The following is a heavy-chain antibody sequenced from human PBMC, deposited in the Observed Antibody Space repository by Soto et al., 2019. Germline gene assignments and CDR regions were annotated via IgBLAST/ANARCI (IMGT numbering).Heavy chain of an antibody. CDR2: INPSGDST. CDR1: GYTFNAYS. J-gene: IGHJ4*02. V-gene: IGHV1-46*02. Sequence: ASVKVSCKAAGYTFNAYSMHWVRQAPGQGLEWMGMINPSGDSTTYAQNFQGRVTMTRDTSTTTVYMELGGLRSEDTAVYYCARDWALDYWGQGTLVTVSS. CDR3: ARDWALDY. D-gene: IGHD7-27*01.